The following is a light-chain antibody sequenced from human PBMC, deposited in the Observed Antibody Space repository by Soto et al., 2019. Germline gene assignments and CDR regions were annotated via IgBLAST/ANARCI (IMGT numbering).Light chain of an antibody. V-gene: IGKV1-5*01. CDR3: QEYNNYWT. CDR1: QTISRW. Sequence: DIQMTQSPSTLSASVGDTVTITRRASQTISRWLAWYQQKPGKAPRLLIYTASTLESGVPSRFSASGSGTEFTLTISSLHPDDFATYYCQEYNNYWTFGQGTKVDIK. J-gene: IGKJ1*01. CDR2: TAS.